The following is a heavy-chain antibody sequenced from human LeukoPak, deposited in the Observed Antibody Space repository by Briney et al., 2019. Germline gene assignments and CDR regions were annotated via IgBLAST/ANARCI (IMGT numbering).Heavy chain of an antibody. V-gene: IGHV4-31*03. J-gene: IGHJ4*02. CDR1: GGSISSGGYY. CDR3: ARGLGPRSIAAAGPHPWGAPVFDY. D-gene: IGHD6-13*01. CDR2: IYYSGST. Sequence: PSQTLSLTCTVSGGSISSGGYYWSWIRQHPGKGLEWIGSIYYSGSTYYNPSLKSRVTIPVDTSKNQFSLKLSSVTAADTAVYYCARGLGPRSIAAAGPHPWGAPVFDYWGQGTLVTVSS.